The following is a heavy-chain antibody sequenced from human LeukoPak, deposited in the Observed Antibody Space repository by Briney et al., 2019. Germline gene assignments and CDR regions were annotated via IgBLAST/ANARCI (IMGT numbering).Heavy chain of an antibody. CDR2: INPNSGGT. CDR3: ARGPAAVAGFMDV. CDR1: GYIFTNYG. Sequence: ASVKVSCKASGYIFTNYGISWVRQAPGQGLEWMGWINPNSGGTNYAQKFQGRVTMTRDTSISTAYMELSRLRSDDTAVYYCARGPAAVAGFMDVWGKGTTVTVSS. J-gene: IGHJ6*03. V-gene: IGHV1-2*02. D-gene: IGHD6-19*01.